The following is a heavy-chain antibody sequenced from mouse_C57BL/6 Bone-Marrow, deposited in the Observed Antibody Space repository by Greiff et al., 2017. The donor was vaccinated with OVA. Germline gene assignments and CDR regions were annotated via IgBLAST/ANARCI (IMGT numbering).Heavy chain of an antibody. V-gene: IGHV1-18*01. Sequence: EVKLMESGPELVKPGASVKIPCKASGYTFTDYNMDWVKQSHGKSLEWIGDINPNNGGTIYNQKFKGKATLTVDKSSSTAYMELRSLTSEDTAVYYCARAPDSSGYVMDYWGQGTSVTVSS. CDR1: GYTFTDYN. J-gene: IGHJ4*01. CDR2: INPNNGGT. D-gene: IGHD3-2*02. CDR3: ARAPDSSGYVMDY.